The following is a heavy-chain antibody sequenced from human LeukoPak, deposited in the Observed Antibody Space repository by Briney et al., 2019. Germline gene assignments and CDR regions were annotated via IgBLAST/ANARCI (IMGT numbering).Heavy chain of an antibody. Sequence: GESLKISCKGSGYIFTNYWIGWVRQMPGKGLEWMGIIYPGDSDTRYSPSFHGQVTISADKSINNAYLKRNSLKAADTAMYYCARQWGTGRYRGSYAFWGQGTLVTVSS. CDR2: IYPGDSDT. J-gene: IGHJ1*01. V-gene: IGHV5-51*01. CDR1: GYIFTNYW. CDR3: ARQWGTGRYRGSYAF. D-gene: IGHD3-16*02.